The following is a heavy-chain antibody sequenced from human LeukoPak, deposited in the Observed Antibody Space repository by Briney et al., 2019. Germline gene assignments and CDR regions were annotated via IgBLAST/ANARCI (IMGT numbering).Heavy chain of an antibody. CDR2: INPSGGST. V-gene: IGHV1-46*01. CDR3: ARVSTVTTWFDY. D-gene: IGHD4-17*01. Sequence: ASVKVSCKASGYTFTSYYMHWVRQAPGQGLEWMGIINPSGGSTSYAQKFQGRVTMTRDMSTSTVYMELSSLRSEDTAVYYCARVSTVTTWFDYWGQGTLVTVSS. J-gene: IGHJ4*02. CDR1: GYTFTSYY.